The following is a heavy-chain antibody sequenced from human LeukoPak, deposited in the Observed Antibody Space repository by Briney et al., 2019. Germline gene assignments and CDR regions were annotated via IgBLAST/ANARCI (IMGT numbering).Heavy chain of an antibody. CDR1: GYTFTSYD. V-gene: IGHV1-2*06. CDR2: INPNSGGT. CDR3: ARSKRITIFGVVIIRSSKNYGMDV. J-gene: IGHJ6*02. D-gene: IGHD3-3*01. Sequence: ASVKVSCKASGYTFTSYDINWVRQAPGQGLEWMGRINPNSGGTNYAQKFQGRVTMTRDTSISTAYMELSRLRSDDTAVYYCARSKRITIFGVVIIRSSKNYGMDVWGQGTTVTVSS.